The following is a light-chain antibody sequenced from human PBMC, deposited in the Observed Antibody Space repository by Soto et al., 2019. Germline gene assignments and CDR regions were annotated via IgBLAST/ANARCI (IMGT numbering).Light chain of an antibody. V-gene: IGLV2-23*01. J-gene: IGLJ2*01. CDR2: EGN. Sequence: QSVLTQPASVSGSPGESITISCTGTSSDVGTYNLVTWYQQHPGRVPKLILYEGNKRPSGVSSRFSASKSGNTAPLTISGLQAEDEADYFCCSYAPSRTLLFGGGTKVTVL. CDR1: SSDVGTYNL. CDR3: CSYAPSRTLL.